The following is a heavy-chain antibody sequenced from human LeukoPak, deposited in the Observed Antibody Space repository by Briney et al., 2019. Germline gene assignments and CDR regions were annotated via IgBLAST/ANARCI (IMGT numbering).Heavy chain of an antibody. CDR3: ARDNTHYYDSSDAFDI. V-gene: IGHV4-38-2*02. Sequence: SETLSLTCTVSGYSISSGYYWGWIRQPPGKGLEWIGSIYHSGSTCYNPSLKSRVTISVDTSKNQFSLKLSSVTAADTAVYYCARDNTHYYDSSDAFDIWGQGTMVTVSS. J-gene: IGHJ3*02. CDR1: GYSISSGYY. CDR2: IYHSGST. D-gene: IGHD3-22*01.